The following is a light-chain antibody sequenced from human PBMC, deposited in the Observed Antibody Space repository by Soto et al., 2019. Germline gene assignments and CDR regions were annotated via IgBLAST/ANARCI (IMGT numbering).Light chain of an antibody. Sequence: EIVLTQSPGTLSLSPGERATLSCRASQSVSSSYLAWYQHKPGQAPRLLIYGASSRATGIPDRFRGSGSGTHFTLTISILEPEDFAVYYCQQYGSSQITFGQGTRLDMK. V-gene: IGKV3-20*01. CDR3: QQYGSSQIT. CDR1: QSVSSSY. J-gene: IGKJ5*01. CDR2: GAS.